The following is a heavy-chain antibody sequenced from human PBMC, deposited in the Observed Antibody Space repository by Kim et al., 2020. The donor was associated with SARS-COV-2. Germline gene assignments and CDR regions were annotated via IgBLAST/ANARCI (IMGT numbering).Heavy chain of an antibody. J-gene: IGHJ6*02. CDR1: GGSISGYY. V-gene: IGHV4-59*13. CDR3: ARDTVEEGVFIGYGMDV. CDR2: IYYSGSS. Sequence: SETLSLTCTVSGGSISGYYWSWIRQPPGKGLEWIGYIYYSGSSNYNPSLKSLVTISVDTSKNQFSLKLTSVTAAYTAVYYCARDTVEEGVFIGYGMDVWGQGTTVTVSS. D-gene: IGHD2-21*01.